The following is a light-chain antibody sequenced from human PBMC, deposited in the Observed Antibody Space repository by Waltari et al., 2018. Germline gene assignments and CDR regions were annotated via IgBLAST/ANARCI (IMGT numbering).Light chain of an antibody. Sequence: QSVLTQPPSVSGAPGQRVPTSCTGSSSNIGAGYDVHWYQQLPGPAPKLLIYGNSNRPSGVPDRFSGSKSGTSASLAITGLQAEDEADYYCQSYDSSLSGSEVFGGGTKLTVL. CDR3: QSYDSSLSGSEV. CDR2: GNS. CDR1: SSNIGAGYD. J-gene: IGLJ3*02. V-gene: IGLV1-40*01.